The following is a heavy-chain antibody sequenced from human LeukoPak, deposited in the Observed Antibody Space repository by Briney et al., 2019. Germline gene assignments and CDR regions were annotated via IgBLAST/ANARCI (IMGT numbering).Heavy chain of an antibody. D-gene: IGHD2-2*01. V-gene: IGHV3-9*01. CDR3: ARSIPAGNRR. J-gene: IGHJ4*02. CDR1: GFTFDDYA. Sequence: GRSLRLSCAASGFTFDDYAMHWVRQALGKSLEWVSGISWNSGSIGYADSVKGRFTISRDNAKNSLYLQMNSLRAEDTAVYYCARSIPAGNRRWGQGTLVTVSS. CDR2: ISWNSGSI.